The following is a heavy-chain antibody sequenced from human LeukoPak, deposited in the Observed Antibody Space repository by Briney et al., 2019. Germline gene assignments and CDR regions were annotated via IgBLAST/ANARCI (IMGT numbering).Heavy chain of an antibody. CDR3: ASRAQAYYDILTGYSQFDY. J-gene: IGHJ4*02. CDR2: IIPIFGTA. CDR1: GYTFTSYY. D-gene: IGHD3-9*01. V-gene: IGHV1-69*13. Sequence: SVKVSCKASGYTFTSYYMHWVRQAPGQGLEWMGGIIPIFGTANYAQKFQGRVTITADESTSTAYMELSSLRSEDTAVYYCASRAQAYYDILTGYSQFDYWGQGTLVTVSS.